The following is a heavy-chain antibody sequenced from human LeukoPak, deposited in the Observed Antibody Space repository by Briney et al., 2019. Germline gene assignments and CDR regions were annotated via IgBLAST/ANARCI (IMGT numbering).Heavy chain of an antibody. V-gene: IGHV3-53*01. CDR1: GFTVSSHY. J-gene: IGHJ4*02. Sequence: GRSLRLSCAASGFTVSSHYMNWVRQAPGKGLEWVSVIYSGDTTYYADSVKGRFTISRDKSKNTLYLQMNSLRAEDTAVYYCARDLTFDYWGQGTLVTVSS. CDR3: ARDLTFDY. CDR2: IYSGDTT.